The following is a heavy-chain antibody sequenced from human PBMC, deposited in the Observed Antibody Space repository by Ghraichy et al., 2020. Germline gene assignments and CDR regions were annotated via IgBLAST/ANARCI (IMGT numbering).Heavy chain of an antibody. D-gene: IGHD2-2*01. Sequence: GGSLRLSCAASGFTFSSYGMHWVRQAPGKGLEWVAVIWYDGSNKYYADSVKGRFTISRDNSKNTMYLQMNSLRAEDTAVYYCARGNAVVPAAIMAAYVAFDIWGQGTMVTVSS. V-gene: IGHV3-33*01. CDR2: IWYDGSNK. CDR3: ARGNAVVPAAIMAAYVAFDI. CDR1: GFTFSSYG. J-gene: IGHJ3*02.